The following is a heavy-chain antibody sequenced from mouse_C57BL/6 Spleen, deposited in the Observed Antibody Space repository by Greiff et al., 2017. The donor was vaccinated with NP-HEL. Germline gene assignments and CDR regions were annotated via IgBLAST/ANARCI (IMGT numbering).Heavy chain of an antibody. D-gene: IGHD2-1*01. CDR2: ISNGGGST. CDR3: ARHNGNYPYYYAMDY. V-gene: IGHV5-12*01. J-gene: IGHJ4*01. CDR1: GFTFSDYY. Sequence: EVHLVESGGGLVQPGGSLKLSCAASGFTFSDYYMYWVRQTPEKRLEWVAYISNGGGSTYYPDTVKGRFTISRDNAKNTLYLQMSRLKSEDTAMYYCARHNGNYPYYYAMDYWGQGTSVTVSS.